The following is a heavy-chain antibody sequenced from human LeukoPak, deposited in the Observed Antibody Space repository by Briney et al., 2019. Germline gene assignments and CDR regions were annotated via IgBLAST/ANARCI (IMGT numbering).Heavy chain of an antibody. CDR1: GGTFSSYA. D-gene: IGHD2-21*01. CDR3: ARGEGPLGGDTGP. CDR2: IIPIFGTA. J-gene: IGHJ5*02. V-gene: IGHV1-69*13. Sequence: ASVKVSRKASGGTFSSYAISWVRQAPGQGLEWMGGIIPIFGTANYAQKFQGRVTITADESTSTAYMELSSLRSDDTAVYYCARGEGPLGGDTGPWGQGTLVTVSS.